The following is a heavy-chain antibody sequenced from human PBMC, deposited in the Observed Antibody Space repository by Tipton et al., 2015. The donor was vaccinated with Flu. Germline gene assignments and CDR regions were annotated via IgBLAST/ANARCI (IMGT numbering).Heavy chain of an antibody. Sequence: TLSLTCAVSGYSITSSYYWGWIRQPPGKGLEWIGSIHYSGSTYYNPSLKSRVTMSVDTSKNQFSLKLSSMTAADTAVYYCARMEWTVTTPRYFDLWGRGTLVTVSS. CDR1: GYSITSSYY. CDR3: ARMEWTVTTPRYFDL. D-gene: IGHD4-17*01. V-gene: IGHV4-38-2*01. CDR2: IHYSGST. J-gene: IGHJ2*01.